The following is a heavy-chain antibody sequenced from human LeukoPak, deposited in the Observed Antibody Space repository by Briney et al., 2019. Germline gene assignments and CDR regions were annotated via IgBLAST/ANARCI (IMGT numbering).Heavy chain of an antibody. J-gene: IGHJ4*02. CDR3: ARNGKVEMFDY. CDR2: IKQDGSGK. Sequence: PGGSLRLSCAASGFTFSSYWMSWVRQAPGKGLEWVANIKQDGSGKYYVDSVKGRFTISRDNAKNSLYLQMNSLRAEDTAVYYCARNGKVEMFDYWGQGTLVTVSS. V-gene: IGHV3-7*01. D-gene: IGHD5-24*01. CDR1: GFTFSSYW.